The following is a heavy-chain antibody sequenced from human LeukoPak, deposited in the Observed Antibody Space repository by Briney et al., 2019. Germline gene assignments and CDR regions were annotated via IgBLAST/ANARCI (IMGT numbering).Heavy chain of an antibody. Sequence: GGSLRLSCAASGFSFSSHGMSWVRQAPGKGLEWVSFISGSSGSTNYADSVKGRFTMSRDTSKNTLYLEMNSLRDDDRAAYYCAKGRGSTSIYEYWGQGTLVTVSS. CDR1: GFSFSSHG. CDR2: ISGSSGST. V-gene: IGHV3-23*01. D-gene: IGHD2-2*01. J-gene: IGHJ4*02. CDR3: AKGRGSTSIYEY.